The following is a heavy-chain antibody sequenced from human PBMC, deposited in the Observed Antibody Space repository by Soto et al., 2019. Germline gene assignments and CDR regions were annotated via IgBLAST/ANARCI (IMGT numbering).Heavy chain of an antibody. J-gene: IGHJ6*02. CDR1: GYTFTRYG. CDR2: INTYNGNT. CDR3: AMVDVYVTPSPQDV. V-gene: IGHV1-18*01. D-gene: IGHD3-16*01. Sequence: QVQLVQSGAEVKNPGASVKVSCKASGYTFTRYGIGWARQAPGRGLEWMGWINTYNGNTNYAQNVQGRVTLTTDTSTSTAYMELSSLRSKDTAIYYCAMVDVYVTPSPQDVWGQGTTVIVSS.